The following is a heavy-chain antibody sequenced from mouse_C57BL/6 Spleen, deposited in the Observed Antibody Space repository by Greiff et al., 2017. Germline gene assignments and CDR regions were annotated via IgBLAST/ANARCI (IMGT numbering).Heavy chain of an antibody. J-gene: IGHJ1*03. CDR3: TTEGYYGSSYWYFDV. CDR2: IDPEDGDT. D-gene: IGHD1-1*01. Sequence: EVKLQESGAELVRPGASVKLSCTASGFNIKDYYMHWVKQRPEQGLEWIGRIDPEDGDTEYAPKFQGKATMTADTSSNTAYLQLSSLTSEDTAVYYCTTEGYYGSSYWYFDVWGTGTTVTVSS. CDR1: GFNIKDYY. V-gene: IGHV14-1*01.